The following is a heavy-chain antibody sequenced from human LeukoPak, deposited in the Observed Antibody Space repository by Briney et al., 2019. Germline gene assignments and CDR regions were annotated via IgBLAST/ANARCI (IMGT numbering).Heavy chain of an antibody. V-gene: IGHV3-30*18. Sequence: GGSLRLSCAASGFTFSSYRMHWVRQAPGKGLEWVAVISYDGSNKYYADSVKGRFTISRDNSKNTLYLQMNSLRAEDTAVYYCAKDRLLWFGELFENYFDYWGQGTLVTVSS. CDR3: AKDRLLWFGELFENYFDY. CDR1: GFTFSSYR. D-gene: IGHD3-10*01. CDR2: ISYDGSNK. J-gene: IGHJ4*02.